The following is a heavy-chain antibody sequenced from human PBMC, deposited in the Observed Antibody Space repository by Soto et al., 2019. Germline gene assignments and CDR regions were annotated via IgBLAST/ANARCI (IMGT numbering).Heavy chain of an antibody. D-gene: IGHD6-19*01. CDR1: GYTFTSYD. V-gene: IGHV1-8*01. Sequence: QVQLVQSGAEVKKPGASVKVSCKASGYTFTSYDINWVRQATGQGLEWMGWMNPNSGNTGYAQKFRGRVTMTRNTSISTDYMELSSLRSEDTAVYYCARGGSSGWYPYYYYGMDVWGQGTTVTVSS. CDR2: MNPNSGNT. J-gene: IGHJ6*02. CDR3: ARGGSSGWYPYYYYGMDV.